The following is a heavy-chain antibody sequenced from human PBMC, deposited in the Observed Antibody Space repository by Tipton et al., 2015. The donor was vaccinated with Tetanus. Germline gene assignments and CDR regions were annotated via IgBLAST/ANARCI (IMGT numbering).Heavy chain of an antibody. Sequence: SLRLSCAASGFTFSNYGMHWVRQAPGKGLEWVSYISGSGNTIYSAESVKGRLTTSRDNAKNSLYLQMNSVRVEDTAVYYCGILVRGVLLTRVIEYWGQGTLVTVSS. V-gene: IGHV3-48*03. D-gene: IGHD3-10*01. CDR1: GFTFSNYG. J-gene: IGHJ4*02. CDR2: ISGSGNTI. CDR3: GILVRGVLLTRVIEY.